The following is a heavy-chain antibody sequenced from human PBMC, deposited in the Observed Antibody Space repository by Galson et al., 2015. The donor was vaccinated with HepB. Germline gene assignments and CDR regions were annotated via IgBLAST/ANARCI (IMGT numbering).Heavy chain of an antibody. J-gene: IGHJ4*02. V-gene: IGHV1-69*10. Sequence: SVKVSCKASGYTFTSYAMNWVRQAPGQGLEWMGWIIPIRGIANYAQKFQGRVTITADKSTSTAYMELSSLRSEDTAVYYCARDLGKQLWLGFDYWGQGTLVTVSS. D-gene: IGHD5-18*01. CDR2: IIPIRGIA. CDR3: ARDLGKQLWLGFDY. CDR1: GYTFTSYA.